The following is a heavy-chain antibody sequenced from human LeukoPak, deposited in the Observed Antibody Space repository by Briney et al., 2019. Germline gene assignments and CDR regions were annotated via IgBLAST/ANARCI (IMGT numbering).Heavy chain of an antibody. CDR1: GFTFSSYA. Sequence: PGGSLRLSCAASGFTFSSYAMSWVRQAPGKGLEWVSYISSSSSTIYYADSVKGRFTISRDNAKNSLYLQMNSLRAEDTAVYYCARDGVLLWFGELFVFDYWGQGTLVTVSS. V-gene: IGHV3-48*04. J-gene: IGHJ4*02. D-gene: IGHD3-10*01. CDR3: ARDGVLLWFGELFVFDY. CDR2: ISSSSSTI.